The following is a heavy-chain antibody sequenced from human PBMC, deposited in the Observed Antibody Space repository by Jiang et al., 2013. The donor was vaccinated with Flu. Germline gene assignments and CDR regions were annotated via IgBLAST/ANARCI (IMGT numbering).Heavy chain of an antibody. CDR1: GGSISSYY. J-gene: IGHJ6*03. V-gene: IGHV4-59*01. CDR2: IYYSGST. Sequence: KPSETLSLTCTVSGGSISSYYWSWIRQPPGKGLEWIGYIYYSGSTNYNPSLKSRVTISVDTSKNQFSLKLSSVTAADTAVYYCARLGQYCSSTSCYIGENYYYYYMDVWGKGTTGHRLL. D-gene: IGHD2-2*02. CDR3: ARLGQYCSSTSCYIGENYYYYYMDV.